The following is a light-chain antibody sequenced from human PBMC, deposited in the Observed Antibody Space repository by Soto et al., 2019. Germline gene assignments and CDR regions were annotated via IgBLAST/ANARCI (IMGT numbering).Light chain of an antibody. CDR2: DVS. Sequence: QSVLTQPASVSGSPGQSIAISCTGTNSGVGGYNYVSWYQHHPGKVPQIMIYDVSRRPSGVSDRFSGSKSGNTASLTISGLQAEDEADYYCSSYTSSNTYVFGTGTKVTVL. V-gene: IGLV2-14*03. CDR1: NSGVGGYNY. J-gene: IGLJ1*01. CDR3: SSYTSSNTYV.